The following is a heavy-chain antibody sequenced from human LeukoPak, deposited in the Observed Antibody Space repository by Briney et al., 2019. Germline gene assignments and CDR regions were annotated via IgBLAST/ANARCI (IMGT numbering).Heavy chain of an antibody. CDR2: IYYSEST. J-gene: IGHJ5*02. V-gene: IGHV4-39*07. CDR3: ARDGDYNWFDP. Sequence: SETLSLTCTVSGGSISSSSYYWGWIRQPPGKGLEWIGSIYYSESTYYNPSPKSRVTTSVDTSKKQFSLKLRSVPAADTAVYYCARDGDYNWFDPWGQRTLVTVS. D-gene: IGHD4-17*01. CDR1: GGSISSSSYY.